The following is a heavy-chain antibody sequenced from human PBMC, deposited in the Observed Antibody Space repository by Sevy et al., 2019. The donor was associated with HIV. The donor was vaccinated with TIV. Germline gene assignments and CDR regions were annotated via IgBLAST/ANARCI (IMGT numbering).Heavy chain of an antibody. D-gene: IGHD3-16*01. Sequence: GGSLRLSCAASGFTFSTYWMTWVRQAPGKGLEWVAYIKQDGTEAYYVDAVRGRFTVSRDNRHKSFFLQMTSLRDEDTAVYYCASGLADWGSFHYSLWGQGTPVTVSS. J-gene: IGHJ4*02. V-gene: IGHV3-7*01. CDR3: ASGLADWGSFHYSL. CDR1: GFTFSTYW. CDR2: IKQDGTEA.